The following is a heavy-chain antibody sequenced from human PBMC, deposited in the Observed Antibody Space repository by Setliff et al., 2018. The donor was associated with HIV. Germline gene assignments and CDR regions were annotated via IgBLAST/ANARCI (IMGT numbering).Heavy chain of an antibody. CDR1: GYTFTSCF. V-gene: IGHV1-46*01. D-gene: IGHD3-3*01. J-gene: IGHJ4*02. CDR3: ARLRPTAFFDY. CDR2: INPSDGTT. Sequence: ASVKVSCKASGYTFTSCFMHWVRQAPGQGLEYMGIINPSDGTTDYTQKFQGRVTMTRDTSTSTVYMELSSLRSDDTAVYYCARLRPTAFFDYWGQGTLVTVSS.